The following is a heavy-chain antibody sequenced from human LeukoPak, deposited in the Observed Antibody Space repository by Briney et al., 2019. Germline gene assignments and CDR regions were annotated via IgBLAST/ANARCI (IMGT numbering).Heavy chain of an antibody. CDR1: GFTFSDYY. V-gene: IGHV3-11*06. CDR3: ARGDVGAVSLAAFDI. Sequence: GGSLRLSCAASGFTFSDYYMSWIRQAPGKGLEWVSSISSSSSYIFYADSVKGRFTISRDNPKNSLYLQMNSLRAEDTAVYYCARGDVGAVSLAAFDIWGQGTMVTVSS. CDR2: ISSSSSYI. J-gene: IGHJ3*02. D-gene: IGHD1-26*01.